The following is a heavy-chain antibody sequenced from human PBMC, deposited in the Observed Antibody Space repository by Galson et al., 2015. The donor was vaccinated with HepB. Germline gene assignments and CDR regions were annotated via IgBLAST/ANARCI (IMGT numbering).Heavy chain of an antibody. V-gene: IGHV3-48*02. D-gene: IGHD2-2*01. CDR3: TRDRYCTSTTCSGYYYGMDV. J-gene: IGHJ6*02. Sequence: ADSVNGRFTISRDDAKNSLYLQMNSLRDEDTAVYYCTRDRYCTSTTCSGYYYGMDVWGQGTTVTVSS.